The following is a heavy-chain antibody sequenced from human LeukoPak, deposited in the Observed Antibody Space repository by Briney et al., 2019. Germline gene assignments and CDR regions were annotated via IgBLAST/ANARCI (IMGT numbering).Heavy chain of an antibody. J-gene: IGHJ4*02. Sequence: GESLKISCKGSGYSFTSYWIGWVRQMPGKGLEWMGIIYPGDSDTRYSPSFQGQVTISADKSRSTAYLQWSSLKASDTAMCYCARQHGSGSYYSRAIDYWGQGTLVTVSS. D-gene: IGHD3-10*01. CDR1: GYSFTSYW. CDR2: IYPGDSDT. CDR3: ARQHGSGSYYSRAIDY. V-gene: IGHV5-51*01.